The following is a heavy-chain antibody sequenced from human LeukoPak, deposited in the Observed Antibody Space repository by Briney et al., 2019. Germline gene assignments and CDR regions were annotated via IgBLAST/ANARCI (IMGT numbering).Heavy chain of an antibody. J-gene: IGHJ4*02. CDR3: ASVALATTNFDY. V-gene: IGHV4-34*01. Sequence: SETLSLTCAVYGGSFSDYYWSWIRQPPGKGLEWIGEINHSGITNHNPSLKSRVTISVDTSKNEISLKVSSVSAADTAVYYCASVALATTNFDYWGQEILVTVSS. D-gene: IGHD5-24*01. CDR1: GGSFSDYY. CDR2: INHSGIT.